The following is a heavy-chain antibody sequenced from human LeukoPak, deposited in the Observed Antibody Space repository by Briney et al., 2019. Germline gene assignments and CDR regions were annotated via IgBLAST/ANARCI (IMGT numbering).Heavy chain of an antibody. J-gene: IGHJ6*03. Sequence: ASVKLSCKASVYTVTSYDINWGRGATGQRLEGWGWMDPNSGNTGYAQTFQGRVIMSRNTSISNASMELSSLRSEDTAVYYCARGSSSSWGYSYYYYYMDVWGQGTTVTISS. CDR3: ARGSSSSWGYSYYYYYMDV. CDR1: VYTVTSYD. CDR2: MDPNSGNT. V-gene: IGHV1-8*01. D-gene: IGHD6-13*01.